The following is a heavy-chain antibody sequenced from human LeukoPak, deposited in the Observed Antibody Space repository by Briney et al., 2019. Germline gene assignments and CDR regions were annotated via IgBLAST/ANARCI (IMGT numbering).Heavy chain of an antibody. CDR1: GYALTNYY. D-gene: IGHD3-10*01. CDR3: AGGPGYYGSGSSAGFDY. CDR2: IDPSSGNT. J-gene: IGHJ4*02. V-gene: IGHV1-8*02. Sequence: GASVKVSCKASGYALTNYYMSWVRQAPGQGPEWMGAIDPSSGNTQFAPKFQGRVTMTRNTSISTAYMELSSLRSEDTAVYYCAGGPGYYGSGSSAGFDYWGQGTLVTVSS.